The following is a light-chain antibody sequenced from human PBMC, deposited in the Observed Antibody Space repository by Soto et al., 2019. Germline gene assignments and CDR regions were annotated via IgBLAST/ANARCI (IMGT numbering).Light chain of an antibody. CDR3: QHYVRFTWT. J-gene: IGKJ1*01. CDR1: QSVSSTY. CDR2: SAS. Sequence: ENVLTQSPGTLSLSPGETATLSCRASQSVSSTYLAWYQQKPGQAPRLHIYSASSRATGIPDRFSGSGSGTDFTLTISRLEPEDFAVYYCQHYVRFTWTFGRGTQV. V-gene: IGKV3-20*01.